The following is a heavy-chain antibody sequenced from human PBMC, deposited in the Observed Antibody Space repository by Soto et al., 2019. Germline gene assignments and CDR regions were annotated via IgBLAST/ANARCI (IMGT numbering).Heavy chain of an antibody. J-gene: IGHJ5*02. CDR1: GYSISSGYY. CDR3: ARAADSISWYWRGGNWFDP. D-gene: IGHD6-13*01. V-gene: IGHV4-38-2*01. Sequence: SETLSLTCAVSGYSISSGYYWGWIRQPPGKGLEWIGSIYHSGSTYYNPSLKSRVTISVDTSKNQFSLKLSSVTAADTAVYYCARAADSISWYWRGGNWFDPWGQGTLVTVSS. CDR2: IYHSGST.